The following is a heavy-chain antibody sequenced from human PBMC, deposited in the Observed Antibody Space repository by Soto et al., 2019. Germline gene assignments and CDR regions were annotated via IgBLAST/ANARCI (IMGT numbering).Heavy chain of an antibody. D-gene: IGHD3-10*01. CDR2: IYSGGYT. V-gene: IGHV3-53*01. Sequence: EVQLVESGGGLIQPGGSLRLSCAVSGFTVSNNYMSWVRQAPGKGLEGVSVIYSGGYTAYGDSVKGRFTISRDNSKISLFLQENSRRADGRAGCSCGTGRGGGGYWGQGTLVTVSS. CDR3: GTGRGGGGY. CDR1: GFTVSNNY. J-gene: IGHJ4*02.